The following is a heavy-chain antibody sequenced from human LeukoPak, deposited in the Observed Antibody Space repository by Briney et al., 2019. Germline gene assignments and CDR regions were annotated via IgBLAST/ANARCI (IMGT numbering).Heavy chain of an antibody. CDR3: AREKYCSGTSCYPLFDP. J-gene: IGHJ5*02. V-gene: IGHV3-21*01. Sequence: GGSLRLSCAASGFTFSNYSINWVRQAPGKGLEWVSSISSDSSSIYYADSVKGRFTISRDNAKNSLYLQMNSLRDEDTAVYYCAREKYCSGTSCYPLFDPWGQGTLVTVSS. CDR2: ISSDSSSI. D-gene: IGHD2-2*01. CDR1: GFTFSNYS.